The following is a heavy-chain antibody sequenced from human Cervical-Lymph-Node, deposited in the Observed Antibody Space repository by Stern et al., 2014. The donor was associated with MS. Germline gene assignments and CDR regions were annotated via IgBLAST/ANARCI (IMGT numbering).Heavy chain of an antibody. J-gene: IGHJ4*02. CDR2: IHNTATN. V-gene: IGHV4-30-4*01. Sequence: QVQLQESGPGLVKPSQTLSLTCAVSGGSISSAEYYWSWIRQSPGTGLEWIGYIHNTATNYYNPSLKSRVTISVDRSKNQFSLKLRSVTAADTAVYYCSRDTDGYSLVFGYWGRGTLVTVSS. CDR3: SRDTDGYSLVFGY. D-gene: IGHD5-24*01. CDR1: GGSISSAEYY.